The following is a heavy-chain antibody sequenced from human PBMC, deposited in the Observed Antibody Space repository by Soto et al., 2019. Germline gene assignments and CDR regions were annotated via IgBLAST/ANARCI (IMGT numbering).Heavy chain of an antibody. CDR3: ARAQGLVTPYGIDF. D-gene: IGHD5-18*01. CDR2: IYYSGTV. Sequence: SETMSLACTVSGASMSSADYYWRWIRQPPGKGLEWIGYIYYSGTVYFNPSLKSRVSISLDTPKNDFSLTLASVTAADTAVYYCARAQGLVTPYGIDFWGQGTLVTVSS. V-gene: IGHV4-30-4*01. CDR1: GASMSSADYY. J-gene: IGHJ4*02.